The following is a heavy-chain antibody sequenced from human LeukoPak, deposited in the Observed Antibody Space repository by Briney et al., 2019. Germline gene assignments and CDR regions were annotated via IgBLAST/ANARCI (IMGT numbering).Heavy chain of an antibody. CDR3: ARQGGSGWYFTY. J-gene: IGHJ4*02. CDR2: ISGSGGST. V-gene: IGHV3-23*01. CDR1: GFTFSSYA. D-gene: IGHD6-19*01. Sequence: GGSLRLSCAASGFTFSSYAMSWVRQAPGKGLEWVSAISGSGGSTYYADSVKGRFTISRDNAKNSLYLQMNSLRAEDTAVYYCARQGGSGWYFTYWDQGTLVTVSS.